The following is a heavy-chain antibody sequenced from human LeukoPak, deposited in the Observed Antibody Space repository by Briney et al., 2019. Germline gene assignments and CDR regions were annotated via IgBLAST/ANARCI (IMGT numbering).Heavy chain of an antibody. CDR1: GGSFSGYY. V-gene: IGHV4-34*01. Sequence: PSETLSLTCAVYGGSFSGYYWSWIRQPPGKGLEWIGEINHSGSTNYNPSLKSRVTISVDTSKNQLSLKLSSVTAADTAVYYCARRSTTVTRNSRFQFDYWGQGTLVTVPS. CDR2: INHSGST. J-gene: IGHJ4*02. D-gene: IGHD4-17*01. CDR3: ARRSTTVTRNSRFQFDY.